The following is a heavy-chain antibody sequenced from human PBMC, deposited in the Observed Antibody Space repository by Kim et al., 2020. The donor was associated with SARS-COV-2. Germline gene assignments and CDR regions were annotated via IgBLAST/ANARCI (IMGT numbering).Heavy chain of an antibody. D-gene: IGHD5-12*01. CDR3: ARGRARRGYSGYDLDY. CDR2: ISYDGSNK. CDR1: GFTFSSYA. Sequence: GGSLRLSCAASGFTFSSYAMHWVRQAPGKGLEWVAVISYDGSNKYYADSVKGRFTISRDNSKNTLYLQMNSLRAEDTAVYYCARGRARRGYSGYDLDYWGQGTLVTVSS. V-gene: IGHV3-30-3*01. J-gene: IGHJ4*02.